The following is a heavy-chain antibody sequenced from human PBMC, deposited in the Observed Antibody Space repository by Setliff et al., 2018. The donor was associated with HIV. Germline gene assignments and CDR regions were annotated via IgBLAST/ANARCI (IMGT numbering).Heavy chain of an antibody. CDR2: ISWNGDDL. V-gene: IGHV3-9*03. J-gene: IGHJ4*02. CDR3: ARGYSYGYYFDY. Sequence: GGSLRLSCAASGFTFDDYAMPWVRQAPGKGLEWVSGISWNGDDLVYADSVKGRFTVSRDNAKNSLYLQMNSLRVEDMALYYCARGYSYGYYFDYWGQGTLVTVSS. D-gene: IGHD5-18*01. CDR1: GFTFDDYA.